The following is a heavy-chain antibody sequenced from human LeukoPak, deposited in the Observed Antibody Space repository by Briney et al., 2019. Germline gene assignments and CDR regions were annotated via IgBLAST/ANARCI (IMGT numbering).Heavy chain of an antibody. V-gene: IGHV4-59*08. CDR2: IYYSGST. D-gene: IGHD3-22*01. CDR3: ARLSYDTSGYWPDYFDY. J-gene: IGHJ4*02. Sequence: SETLSLTCTVSGGSISSYYWSWIRQPPGKGLEGIGYIYYSGSTNYSPSLKSRVTISVDTSKNQFSLKLSSVTAADTAVYYCARLSYDTSGYWPDYFDYWGQGTLVTVSS. CDR1: GGSISSYY.